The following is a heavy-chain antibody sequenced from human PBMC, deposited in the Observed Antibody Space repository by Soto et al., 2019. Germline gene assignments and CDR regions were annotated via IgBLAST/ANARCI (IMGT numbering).Heavy chain of an antibody. CDR2: ISGSGGST. D-gene: IGHD6-13*01. J-gene: IGHJ3*02. Sequence: PGGSLRLSCAASGFTCSSYAMSWVRQAPGKGLEWVSAISGSGGSTYYADSVKGRFTISRDNAKNSLYLQMNSLRAEDTAVYYCARDGGDSSSWYFAFDIWGQGTMVTVSS. V-gene: IGHV3-23*01. CDR1: GFTCSSYA. CDR3: ARDGGDSSSWYFAFDI.